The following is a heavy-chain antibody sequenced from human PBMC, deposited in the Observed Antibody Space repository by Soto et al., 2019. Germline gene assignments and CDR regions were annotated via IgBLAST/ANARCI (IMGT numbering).Heavy chain of an antibody. CDR2: ILGRDDTT. Sequence: EVQVLESGGDLVEPGGSLRLSCAASGFSFNTFDMSWVRQAPGKGLEWVSVILGRDDTTYYADSVKGRFTISRDTFKNTLHLQMNSRRVEDTALYFCTKGAGLDYWGQGTLVTVSS. J-gene: IGHJ4*02. V-gene: IGHV3-23*01. CDR3: TKGAGLDY. CDR1: GFSFNTFD. D-gene: IGHD5-12*01.